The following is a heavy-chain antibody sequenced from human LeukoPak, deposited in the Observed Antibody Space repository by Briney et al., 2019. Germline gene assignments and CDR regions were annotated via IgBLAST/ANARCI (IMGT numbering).Heavy chain of an antibody. D-gene: IGHD3-22*01. CDR1: GFTFSSYS. Sequence: PGGSLRLSCAASGFTFSSYSMNWVRQAPGKGLEWVSSISSSSSYIYYADSVKGRFTISRDNAKNSLYLQMNSLRAEDTAVYYCASLVRDYYDSSGYYYAWAFDIWGQGTMVTVSS. J-gene: IGHJ3*02. CDR2: ISSSSSYI. V-gene: IGHV3-21*01. CDR3: ASLVRDYYDSSGYYYAWAFDI.